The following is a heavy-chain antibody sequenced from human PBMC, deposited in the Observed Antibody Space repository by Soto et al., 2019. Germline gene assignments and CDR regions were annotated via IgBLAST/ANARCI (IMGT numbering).Heavy chain of an antibody. CDR1: GFSLSGYW. J-gene: IGHJ6*03. CDR2: IKSDGSST. CDR3: ARGRYCSGGSCSDYFMDV. V-gene: IGHV3-74*01. Sequence: GGSLRLSCAASGFSLSGYWMHWVRQAPGRGLVWVSRIKSDGSSTSYADSVKGRFTISRDNAKNTLHLQMNSLRAEDTAVYYCARGRYCSGGSCSDYFMDVWGKGTTVTVSS. D-gene: IGHD2-15*01.